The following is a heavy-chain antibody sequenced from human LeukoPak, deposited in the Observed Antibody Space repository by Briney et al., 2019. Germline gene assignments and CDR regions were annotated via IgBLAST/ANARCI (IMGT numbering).Heavy chain of an antibody. Sequence: GASVKVSCKAFGYTLTDYHMHWVRQAPGQGLEWMGWINPNSGDTNYAQKFQGGVTMTRDTTISTAYMELSRLRSDDTAVYYCAREWLHPRGSDAFDIWGQGTMVTVSS. CDR2: INPNSGDT. CDR1: GYTLTDYH. V-gene: IGHV1-2*02. CDR3: AREWLHPRGSDAFDI. J-gene: IGHJ3*02. D-gene: IGHD5-24*01.